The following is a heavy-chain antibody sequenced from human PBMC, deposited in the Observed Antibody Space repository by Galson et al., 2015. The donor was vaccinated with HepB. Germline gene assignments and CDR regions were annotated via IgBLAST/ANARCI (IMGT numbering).Heavy chain of an antibody. J-gene: IGHJ1*01. Sequence: SLRLSCAASGFTIGTSAMSWVRQAPGKGLEWVSTIFGSGGSTYYADSVKGRFTISRDSSKNTLYLQLNSLRAEDTAVYYCAKHDPVPGYVGYIHHWGQGTLVTVSS. CDR1: GFTIGTSA. D-gene: IGHD6-19*01. CDR2: IFGSGGST. CDR3: AKHDPVPGYVGYIHH. V-gene: IGHV3-23*01.